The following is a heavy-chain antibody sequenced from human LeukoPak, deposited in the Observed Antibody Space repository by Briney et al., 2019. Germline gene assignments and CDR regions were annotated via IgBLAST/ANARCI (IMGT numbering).Heavy chain of an antibody. CDR1: GGSISSGSYY. V-gene: IGHV4-61*02. CDR3: ARWGSGSYYASFDY. CDR2: IYTSGST. D-gene: IGHD3-10*01. J-gene: IGHJ4*02. Sequence: PSETLSLTCTVSGGSISSGSYYWSWIRQPAGKGLEWIGRIYTSGSTNYNPSLKSRVTMSVDTSKNQFSLKLSSVTAADTAVYYCARWGSGSYYASFDYWGQGTLVTVSS.